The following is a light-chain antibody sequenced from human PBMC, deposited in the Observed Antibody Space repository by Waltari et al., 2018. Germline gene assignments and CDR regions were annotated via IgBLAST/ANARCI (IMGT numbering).Light chain of an antibody. Sequence: EIVLTQSPGTASLSPGARVILSCRASQSVGSSSLAWYQQKPGQAPRLVIYRASRRATGIPDRFSGSGSGTDFSLTISRLEPEDFAVYYCQQHGTLPATFGQGTKVEIK. CDR2: RAS. V-gene: IGKV3-20*01. CDR3: QQHGTLPAT. CDR1: QSVGSSS. J-gene: IGKJ1*01.